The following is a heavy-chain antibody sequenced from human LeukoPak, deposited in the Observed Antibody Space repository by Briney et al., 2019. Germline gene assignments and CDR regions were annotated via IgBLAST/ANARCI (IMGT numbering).Heavy chain of an antibody. D-gene: IGHD3-22*01. CDR2: INHSGST. Sequence: PSETLSLTCAVYGGSFSGYYWSWIRQPPGKGLEWIGEINHSGSTNYNPSLKSRVTISVDTSKNQFSLKLSSVTAADTAVYYCARHLRLWRFGYYYDSSGYHSAYYFDYWGQGTLVTVSS. J-gene: IGHJ4*02. CDR3: ARHLRLWRFGYYYDSSGYHSAYYFDY. V-gene: IGHV4-34*01. CDR1: GGSFSGYY.